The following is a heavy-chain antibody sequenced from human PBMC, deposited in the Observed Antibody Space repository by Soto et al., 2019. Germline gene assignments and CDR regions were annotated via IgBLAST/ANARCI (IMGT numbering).Heavy chain of an antibody. J-gene: IGHJ4*01. CDR1: GFTFSSYA. CDR3: AKGTAPALDY. Sequence: PGGSLRLSCAASGFTFSSYAMSWVRQAPGKGREWVSAISGSGGSTYYADSVQGRFTISRDNSRNTLYLQMNSLRADDTAVYYCAKGTAPALDYWGQGTLVTVSS. CDR2: ISGSGGST. V-gene: IGHV3-23*01.